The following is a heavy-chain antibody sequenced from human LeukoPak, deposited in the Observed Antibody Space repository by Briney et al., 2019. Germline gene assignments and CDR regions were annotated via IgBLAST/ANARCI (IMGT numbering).Heavy chain of an antibody. D-gene: IGHD5-18*01. Sequence: GGSLRLSCAASGFTFSSYSMNWVRQAPGKGLEWLSYIDSKSSAIYYADSVKGRFTISRDNAENSLYLQMNSLRDDDTAVYFCARNYNYALDYWGQGTLVTVSS. CDR3: ARNYNYALDY. V-gene: IGHV3-48*02. CDR1: GFTFSSYS. J-gene: IGHJ4*02. CDR2: IDSKSSAI.